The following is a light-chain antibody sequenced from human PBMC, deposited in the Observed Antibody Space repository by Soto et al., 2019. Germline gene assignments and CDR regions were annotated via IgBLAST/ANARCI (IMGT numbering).Light chain of an antibody. CDR2: DSS. CDR1: NIGTKS. Sequence: SYELTQPPSVSVAPGQTARITCGENNIGTKSVHWYQQRPGQAPVLVVYDSSDRPSGIPERFSGSNSEKTATLTISRVEAGDGADYFCQVWDTSDHVFGGGTKLTVL. CDR3: QVWDTSDHV. J-gene: IGLJ2*01. V-gene: IGLV3-21*02.